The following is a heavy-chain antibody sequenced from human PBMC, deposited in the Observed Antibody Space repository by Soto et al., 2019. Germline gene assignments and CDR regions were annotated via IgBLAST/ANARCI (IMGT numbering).Heavy chain of an antibody. CDR1: GFTFSSYG. J-gene: IGHJ4*02. CDR2: IWYDGSNK. V-gene: IGHV3-33*01. Sequence: PGGSLRLSCAASGFTFSSYGMHWVRQAPGKGLEWVAVIWYDGSNKYYADSVKGRFTISRDNSKDTLYLQMNSLRAEDTAVYYCARDGDIVATILDYWGQGTLVTVSS. CDR3: ARDGDIVATILDY. D-gene: IGHD5-12*01.